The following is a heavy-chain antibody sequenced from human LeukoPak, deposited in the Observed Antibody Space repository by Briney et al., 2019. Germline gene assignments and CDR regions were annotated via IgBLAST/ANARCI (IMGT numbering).Heavy chain of an antibody. CDR1: GGSISSYY. V-gene: IGHV4-59*01. Sequence: SETLSLTCTVSGGSISSYYWSWIRQPPGKGLEWIGYNYYSGSTNYNPSLKSRATISVDTSKNQFSLKLSSVTAADTAVYYCARFNYDILTGYHSLLGGWFDPWGQGTLVTVSS. D-gene: IGHD3-9*01. J-gene: IGHJ5*02. CDR2: NYYSGST. CDR3: ARFNYDILTGYHSLLGGWFDP.